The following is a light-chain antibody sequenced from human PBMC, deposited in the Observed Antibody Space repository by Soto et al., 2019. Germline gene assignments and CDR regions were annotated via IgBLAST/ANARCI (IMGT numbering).Light chain of an antibody. V-gene: IGLV2-14*01. CDR1: SSDVGGYNY. CDR3: SSYTSSSTLGV. CDR2: EVS. J-gene: IGLJ1*01. Sequence: QSVLTQPASVSGSPRQSITISCTGTSSDVGGYNYVSWYQQHPGKAPKLMIYEVSNRPSGVSNRFSGSKSGNTASLTISGLQAEDEADYYCSSYTSSSTLGVFGTGTKVTVL.